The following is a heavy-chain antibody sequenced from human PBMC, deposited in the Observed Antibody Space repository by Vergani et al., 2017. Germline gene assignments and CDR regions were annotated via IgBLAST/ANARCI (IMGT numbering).Heavy chain of an antibody. CDR1: DSSIMTNPY. Sequence: QVQLQQWGAGVVKPSETLTLTCDVSDSSIMTNPYWGWFRQSPGKGLEWIGCIHHSGDTHYNSSLKSRVSISIVSSSKFSLSLTSVTAADTAIYYCARHRGSGGFFPSSYFYGMDVWGHGTTVTVSS. D-gene: IGHD3-10*01. J-gene: IGHJ6*02. CDR3: ARHRGSGGFFPSSYFYGMDV. V-gene: IGHV4-38-2*01. CDR2: IHHSGDT.